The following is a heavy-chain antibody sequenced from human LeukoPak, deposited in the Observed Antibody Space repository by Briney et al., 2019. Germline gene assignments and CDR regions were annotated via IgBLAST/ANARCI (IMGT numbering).Heavy chain of an antibody. CDR1: GGSISSYY. D-gene: IGHD3-22*01. Sequence: SETLSLTCTVSGGSISSYYWGWIRQPPGKGLEWIGYIYTSGSTNYNPSLKSRVTISVDTSKNQFSLKLSSVTAADTAVYYCARTDSSGYYSFNGIFDYWGQGTLVTVSS. V-gene: IGHV4-4*09. J-gene: IGHJ4*02. CDR2: IYTSGST. CDR3: ARTDSSGYYSFNGIFDY.